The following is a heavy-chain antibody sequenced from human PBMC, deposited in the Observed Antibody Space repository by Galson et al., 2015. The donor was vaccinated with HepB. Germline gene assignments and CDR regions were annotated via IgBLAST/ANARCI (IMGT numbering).Heavy chain of an antibody. V-gene: IGHV1-3*01. CDR2: INAGNGNT. D-gene: IGHD6-13*01. Sequence: SVKVSCKASGYTFTSYAMHWVRQAPGQRLEWMGWINAGNGNTKYSQKFQGRVTITRDTSASTAYMELSSLRSEDTAVYYCARDPSIAAAGTPRPYYYYGMDVWGQGTTVTVSS. CDR1: GYTFTSYA. J-gene: IGHJ6*02. CDR3: ARDPSIAAAGTPRPYYYYGMDV.